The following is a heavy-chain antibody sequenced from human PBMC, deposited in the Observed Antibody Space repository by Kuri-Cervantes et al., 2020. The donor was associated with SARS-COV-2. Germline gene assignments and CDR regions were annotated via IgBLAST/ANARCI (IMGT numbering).Heavy chain of an antibody. CDR1: GYTFTSYA. CDR2: INAGNGNT. Sequence: ASVKVSCKASGYTFTSYAMHWVRRAPGQRLEWMGWINAGNGNTKYSQKFQGRVTITRDTSASTAYMELSSLRSEDTAVYYCARGTLYRSSTSCSPAVWYFDLWGRGTLVTVSS. V-gene: IGHV1-3*01. CDR3: ARGTLYRSSTSCSPAVWYFDL. D-gene: IGHD2-2*01. J-gene: IGHJ2*01.